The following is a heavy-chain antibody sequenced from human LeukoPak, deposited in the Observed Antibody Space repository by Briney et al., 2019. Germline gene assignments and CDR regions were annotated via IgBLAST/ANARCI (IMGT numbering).Heavy chain of an antibody. V-gene: IGHV3-21*01. CDR3: ARELTDGGKWNRAFDI. CDR2: ITSSSSYI. D-gene: IGHD4-23*01. CDR1: GFTFSSYS. Sequence: TGGSLRLSCAASGFTFSSYSMNWVRQAPGKGLEWVSSITSSSSYIYYADSVKGRFTISRDNAKNTLYLQMNSLRAEDTALYYCARELTDGGKWNRAFDIWGQGTMVTVSS. J-gene: IGHJ3*02.